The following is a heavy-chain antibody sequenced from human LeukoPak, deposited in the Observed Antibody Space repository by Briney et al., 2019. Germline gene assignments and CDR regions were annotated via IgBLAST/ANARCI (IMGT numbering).Heavy chain of an antibody. D-gene: IGHD6-13*01. CDR2: IYYSGST. J-gene: IGHJ1*01. CDR1: GGSISSYY. CDR3: ARQPDRRQLVL. V-gene: IGHV4-59*08. Sequence: SETLSLTCTVPGGSISSYYWSWIRQPPGKGLEWIGYIYYSGSTNYNPSLKSRVTISVDTSKNQFSLKLSSVTAADTAVYYCARQPDRRQLVLWGQGALVTVSS.